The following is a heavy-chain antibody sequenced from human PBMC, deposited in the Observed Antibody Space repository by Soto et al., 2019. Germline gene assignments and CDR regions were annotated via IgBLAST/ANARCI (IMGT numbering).Heavy chain of an antibody. CDR1: GFTFSSYA. J-gene: IGHJ4*02. CDR3: AKYTVVVVAATPPAYYFDY. CDR2: ISGSGGST. V-gene: IGHV3-23*01. D-gene: IGHD2-15*01. Sequence: EVQLLESGGGLVQPGGSLRLSCAASGFTFSSYAMSWVRQAPGKGLEWVSAISGSGGSTYYADSVKGRFTISRNTSKNTLYLQMNSLRAEDTAVYYCAKYTVVVVAATPPAYYFDYWGQGTLVTVSS.